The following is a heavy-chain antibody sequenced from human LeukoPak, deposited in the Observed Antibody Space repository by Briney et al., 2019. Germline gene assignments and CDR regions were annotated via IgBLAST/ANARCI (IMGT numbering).Heavy chain of an antibody. CDR1: GGSISSYY. J-gene: IGHJ6*02. V-gene: IGHV4-4*07. CDR3: ARDPDRPTNYYGMDV. CDR2: IYTSGST. D-gene: IGHD5-24*01. Sequence: SETLSLTCTVSGGSISSYYWSWIRQPAGKGLEWIGRIYTSGSTNYNPSLKSRVTMSVDTSKNQFSLKLSSVTAADTAVYYCARDPDRPTNYYGMDVWGQGTTVTVSS.